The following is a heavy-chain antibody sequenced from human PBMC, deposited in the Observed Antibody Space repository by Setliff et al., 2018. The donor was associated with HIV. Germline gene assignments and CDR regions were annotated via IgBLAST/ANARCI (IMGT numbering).Heavy chain of an antibody. CDR1: GGSISSHF. CDR3: AXGTLYYDYXXXTPFPFXX. CDR2: IYYSGST. V-gene: IGHV4-59*11. J-gene: IGHJ4*02. Sequence: TLSLTCTVSGGSISSHFWSWIRQPPGKGLEWIGSIYYSGSTNYNPSLKSRVTISXXTSKNQFSLKLXSVTAADTAVYYCAXGTLYYDYXXXTPFPFXXWGQGT. D-gene: IGHD3-16*01.